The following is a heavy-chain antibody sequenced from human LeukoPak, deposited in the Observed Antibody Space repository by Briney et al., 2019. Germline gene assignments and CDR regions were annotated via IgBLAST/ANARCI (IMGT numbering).Heavy chain of an antibody. CDR3: ARHRNCSGGSCYSTWFDP. V-gene: IGHV5-51*01. J-gene: IGHJ5*02. CDR2: IYPGDSDT. D-gene: IGHD2-15*01. CDR1: GYSFTSYW. Sequence: GESLKISCKGSGYSFTSYWVGWVRQMPGKGLEWMGIIYPGDSDTRYSPSFQGQVTISADKSISTAYLQWISLKASDTAMYYCARHRNCSGGSCYSTWFDPWGQGTLVTVSS.